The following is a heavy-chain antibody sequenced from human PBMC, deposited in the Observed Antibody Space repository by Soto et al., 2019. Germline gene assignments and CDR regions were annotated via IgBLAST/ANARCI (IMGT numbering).Heavy chain of an antibody. CDR1: GFTFSSYG. Sequence: GGSLRLSCAASGFTFSSYGMHWVRQAPGKGLEWVAVISYDGSNKYYADSVKGRFTISRDNSKNTLYLQMNSLRAEDTAVYYCAKLSSQAGVRSLRNKGSVSGYYYDLVLSGGQPDAFDIWGQGTMVTVSS. V-gene: IGHV3-30*18. D-gene: IGHD3-22*01. CDR3: AKLSSQAGVRSLRNKGSVSGYYYDLVLSGGQPDAFDI. J-gene: IGHJ3*02. CDR2: ISYDGSNK.